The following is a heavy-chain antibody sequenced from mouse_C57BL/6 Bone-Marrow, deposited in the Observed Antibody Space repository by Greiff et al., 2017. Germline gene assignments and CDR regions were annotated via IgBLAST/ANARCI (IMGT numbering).Heavy chain of an antibody. CDR3: ARGGYGSSYWYFDV. V-gene: IGHV5-16*01. D-gene: IGHD1-1*01. CDR1: GFTFSDYY. CDR2: INYDGSST. J-gene: IGHJ1*03. Sequence: EVKLVESEGGLVQPGSSMKLSCTASGFTFSDYYMAWVRQVPETGLEWVANINYDGSSTYYLDSLKSRFIISRYNAENILYLQMSRLNSEDTATYYCARGGYGSSYWYFDVWGTGTTVTVSS.